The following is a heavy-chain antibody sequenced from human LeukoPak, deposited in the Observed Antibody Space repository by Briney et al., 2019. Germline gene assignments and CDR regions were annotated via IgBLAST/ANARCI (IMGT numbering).Heavy chain of an antibody. CDR2: VYYSGST. CDR3: AGRPTIASADDC. CDR1: GGSVSSYY. J-gene: IGHJ4*02. V-gene: IGHV4-59*02. D-gene: IGHD6-13*01. Sequence: SETLSLTCTVSGGSVSSYYCSWIRQPPGKGLEWIGYVYYSGSTNYNPSLKSRVTISKDTSKNQFSLKMSSVTAADTAVYYCAGRPTIASADDCWGQGTLVTVSS.